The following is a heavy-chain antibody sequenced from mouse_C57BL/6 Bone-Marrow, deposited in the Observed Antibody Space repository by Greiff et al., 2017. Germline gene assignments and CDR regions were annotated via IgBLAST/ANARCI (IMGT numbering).Heavy chain of an antibody. CDR1: GFTFSSYG. J-gene: IGHJ2*01. CDR2: ISSGGSYT. CDR3: ARRDDGYYGYYFDY. Sequence: EVQLVESGGDLVKPGGSLKLSCAASGFTFSSYGLSWVRQTPDKRLEWVATISSGGSYTYYPDSVKGRFTISRDNAKNTLYLQMSSLKSEDTAMYYCARRDDGYYGYYFDYWGQGTTLTVSS. V-gene: IGHV5-6*01. D-gene: IGHD2-3*01.